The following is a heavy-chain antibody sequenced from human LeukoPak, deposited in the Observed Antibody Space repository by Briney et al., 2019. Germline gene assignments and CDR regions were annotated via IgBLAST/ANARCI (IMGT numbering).Heavy chain of an antibody. V-gene: IGHV3-30*19. CDR2: ISYDGSNE. D-gene: IGHD4-17*01. CDR1: GFXFSSYG. J-gene: IGHJ2*01. CDR3: AKSYDYGDYVGGRQNWYFAL. Sequence: GRSLRLSSAESGFXFSSYGIHWVRQAPGKGLEWVAVISYDGSNEYYADSVEGRFTISRDNSKNTLYLQMNSLRAEDTAVYYCAKSYDYGDYVGGRQNWYFALWGRGTLVTVSS.